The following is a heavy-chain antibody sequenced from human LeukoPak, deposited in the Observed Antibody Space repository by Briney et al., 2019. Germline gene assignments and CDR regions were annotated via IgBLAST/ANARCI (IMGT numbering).Heavy chain of an antibody. V-gene: IGHV3-30*18. CDR1: GFTFSSYG. CDR3: AKMGEV. Sequence: PGGSLRLSCAASGFTFSSYGMHWVRQAPGKGLEWVALISYDGSNKYYADSVKGRFTISRDNSKNTLYLQMNSLRAEDTAVYYCAKMGEVWGKGTTVTISS. CDR2: ISYDGSNK. J-gene: IGHJ6*04.